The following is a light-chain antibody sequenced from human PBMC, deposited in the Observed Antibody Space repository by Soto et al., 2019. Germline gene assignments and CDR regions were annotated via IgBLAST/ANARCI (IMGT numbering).Light chain of an antibody. V-gene: IGKV3-20*01. J-gene: IGKJ1*01. CDR1: QSVSSSY. CDR3: QQYGSSPPWT. CDR2: GAS. Sequence: EMVLTQSPGTLSLSPVEIATLSFMASQSVSSSYLAWYQQKPGQAPRLLIYGASSRATGIPDRFSGSGSGTDFTLTISRLEPEDFAVYYCQQYGSSPPWTFGQGTKVDIK.